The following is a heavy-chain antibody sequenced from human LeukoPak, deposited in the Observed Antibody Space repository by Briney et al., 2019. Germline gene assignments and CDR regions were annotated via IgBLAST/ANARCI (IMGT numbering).Heavy chain of an antibody. V-gene: IGHV4-39*01. Sequence: SETLSLTCTVSGGSIGSSSYYWGWIRQPPGKGLEWIGSIYYSGSTYYNPSLKSRVTISVDTSKNQFSLKLSSVTAADTAVYYCARHLDVVVPAAILLWGQGTLVTVSP. CDR1: GGSIGSSSYY. J-gene: IGHJ4*02. CDR2: IYYSGST. CDR3: ARHLDVVVPAAILL. D-gene: IGHD2-2*02.